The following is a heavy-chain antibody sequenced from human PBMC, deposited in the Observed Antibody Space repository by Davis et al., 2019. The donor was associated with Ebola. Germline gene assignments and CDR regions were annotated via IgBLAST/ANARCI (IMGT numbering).Heavy chain of an antibody. V-gene: IGHV1-2*02. Sequence: ASVKVSCKASGYTFTGYYMHWVRQAPGQGLEWMGWINPNSGGTNYAQKFQGRVTMTRDTSISTAYMELSRLRSDDTAVYYCARGEDCTIGLCRLRYFDLWGRGTLVTVSS. D-gene: IGHD2-8*01. J-gene: IGHJ2*01. CDR3: ARGEDCTIGLCRLRYFDL. CDR1: GYTFTGYY. CDR2: INPNSGGT.